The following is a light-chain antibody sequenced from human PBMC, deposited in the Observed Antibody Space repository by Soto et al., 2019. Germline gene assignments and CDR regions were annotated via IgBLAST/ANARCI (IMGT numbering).Light chain of an antibody. CDR3: QQYSSWPRT. J-gene: IGKJ1*01. Sequence: EIVLTQSPAALSVSPGGRATLSCRASQDVMYDLAWYQQKPGQAPRLLVYGASTRATDAPPRFSGSGSGRDFSLTISSLQSEDFATYYCQQYSSWPRTFGQGSRVEIK. V-gene: IGKV3-15*01. CDR2: GAS. CDR1: QDVMYD.